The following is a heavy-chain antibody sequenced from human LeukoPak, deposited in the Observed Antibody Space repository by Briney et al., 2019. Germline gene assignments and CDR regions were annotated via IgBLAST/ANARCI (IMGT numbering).Heavy chain of an antibody. CDR1: GFTFSSYS. V-gene: IGHV3-21*01. J-gene: IGHJ4*02. CDR2: ISSSSSYI. CDR3: ASGAYYYDSSGSFDY. Sequence: GGSLRLSCAVSGFTFSSYSMNWVRQAPGKGLEWVSSISSSSSYIYYVDSVKGRFTISRDNAKNSLYLQMNSLRVEDTAVYYCASGAYYYDSSGSFDYWGQGTLVTVSS. D-gene: IGHD3-22*01.